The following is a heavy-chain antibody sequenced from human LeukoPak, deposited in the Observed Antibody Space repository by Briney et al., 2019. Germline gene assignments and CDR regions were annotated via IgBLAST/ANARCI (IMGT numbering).Heavy chain of an antibody. CDR1: GFTFSSYA. V-gene: IGHV3-7*01. J-gene: IGHJ6*03. CDR3: AREVDLVVVEDATQDYYHYMDV. Sequence: PGGSLRLSCAASGFTFSSYAMHWVRQAPGKGLEWVATMKQDGSEKYYVDSVKGRFTISRDNAKNSLYLEMNSLRAEDTAVYYCAREVDLVVVEDATQDYYHYMDVWGKGTTVTISS. D-gene: IGHD2-15*01. CDR2: MKQDGSEK.